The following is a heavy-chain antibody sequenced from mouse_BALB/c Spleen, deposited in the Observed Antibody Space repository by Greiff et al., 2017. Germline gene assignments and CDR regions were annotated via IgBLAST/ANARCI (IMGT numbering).Heavy chain of an antibody. CDR2: IDPAYGNT. D-gene: IGHD2-1*01. CDR3: ARRRNGNFDMDY. Sequence: VQLQQSGAELVKPGASVKLSCTASGFNFKDTYMHWVKQRPEQGLEWIGRIDPAYGNTKYDPKFQGKATITADTSSNTAYLQLSSLTSEDTAVYYSARRRNGNFDMDYGGEGTTGTGAS. CDR1: GFNFKDTY. V-gene: IGHV14-3*02. J-gene: IGHJ2*01.